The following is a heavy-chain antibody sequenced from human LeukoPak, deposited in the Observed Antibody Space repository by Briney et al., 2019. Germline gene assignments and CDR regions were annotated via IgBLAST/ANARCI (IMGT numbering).Heavy chain of an antibody. CDR1: CGSFSSYY. Sequence: SETLSLTCADYCGSFSSYYWSSIRQPPGEGPEWIGEINHSAYTNYNPSLKIRVTLAFDPYKNQFSLGMSSVTAADTAVYYCARGGGHLIADHHDYYYYMDVWGSGTTVTVSS. CDR3: ARGGGHLIADHHDYYYYMDV. V-gene: IGHV4-34*01. D-gene: IGHD3-3*02. J-gene: IGHJ6*03. CDR2: INHSAYT.